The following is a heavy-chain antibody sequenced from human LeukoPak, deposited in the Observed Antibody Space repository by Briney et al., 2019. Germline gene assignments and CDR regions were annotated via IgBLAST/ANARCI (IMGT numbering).Heavy chain of an antibody. J-gene: IGHJ4*02. CDR3: ARLEYYYDSSGYNY. D-gene: IGHD3-22*01. CDR1: GGSISSYY. CDR2: IYYSGST. V-gene: IGHV4-59*08. Sequence: TSETLSLTCTVSGGSISSYYWSWIRQPPGKGLEWIGYIYYSGSTNYNPSLKSRVTISVDTSKNQFSLKLSSVTAADTAVYYCARLEYYYDSSGYNYWGQGTLVTVSS.